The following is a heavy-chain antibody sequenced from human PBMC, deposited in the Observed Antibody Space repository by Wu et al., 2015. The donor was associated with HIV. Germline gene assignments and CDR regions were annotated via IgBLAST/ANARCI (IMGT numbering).Heavy chain of an antibody. CDR2: INTYSGDT. V-gene: IGHV1-18*01. CDR1: GYTFTGYQ. D-gene: IGHD1-26*01. CDR3: ARDADGIVGAKIGRYFDV. Sequence: QVHLVQSGAELKKPGASVKVSCKASGYTFTGYQIIWARQAPGQGLEWMGWINTYSGDTKYAQKFQGRVTLTTDTSTRTAYMELRSLRSDDTAVYYCARDADGIVGAKIGRYFDVWGRGSLVRVSS. J-gene: IGHJ2*01.